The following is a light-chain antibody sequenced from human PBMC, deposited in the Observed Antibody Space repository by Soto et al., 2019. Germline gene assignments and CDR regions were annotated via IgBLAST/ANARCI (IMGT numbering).Light chain of an antibody. V-gene: IGKV1-39*01. Sequence: DIQMTQSPSSLSASVGDRVAITCRATQAISAYLNWYQQKPGKALKLLIYGASNLQSGVPSMFSGSGSGTDFTLTSSGLQPEDFGIYYCQQTYSLPLTFGPGTKVDVK. CDR2: GAS. J-gene: IGKJ3*01. CDR3: QQTYSLPLT. CDR1: QAISAY.